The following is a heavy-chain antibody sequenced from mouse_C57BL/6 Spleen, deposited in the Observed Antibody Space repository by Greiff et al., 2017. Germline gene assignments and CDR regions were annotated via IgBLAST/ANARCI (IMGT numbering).Heavy chain of an antibody. CDR2: IRNNANGYTT. Sequence: EVNVVASGGGLVQPGGSLSLSCAASGFTFTDYYMSWFRPPPGKALEWLGFIRNNANGYTTEYSASVKGRFTISRDNSQSILYLQMKALGAEDSATYYCARLDGYCPNWDWYFDVGGTGTTVTGSS. J-gene: IGHJ1*03. CDR1: GFTFTDYY. V-gene: IGHV7-3*01. D-gene: IGHD2-3*01. CDR3: ARLDGYCPNWDWYFDV.